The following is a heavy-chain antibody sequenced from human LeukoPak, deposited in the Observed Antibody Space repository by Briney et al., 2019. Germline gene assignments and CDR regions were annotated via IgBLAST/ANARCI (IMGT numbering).Heavy chain of an antibody. CDR3: ARDKAYYDSSGYLNWFDP. D-gene: IGHD3-22*01. J-gene: IGHJ5*02. CDR2: IYTSGST. V-gene: IGHV4-4*07. CDR1: GGSISSYY. Sequence: SETLSLTCSVSGGSISSYYWSWIRQPAGKGLEWIGRIYTSGSTNYNPSLKSRVTMSVDTSKNQFSLKLSSVTAADTAVYYCARDKAYYDSSGYLNWFDPWGQGTLVTVSS.